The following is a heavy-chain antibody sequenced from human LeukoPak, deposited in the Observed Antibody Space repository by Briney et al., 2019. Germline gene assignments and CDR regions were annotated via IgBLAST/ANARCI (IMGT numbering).Heavy chain of an antibody. CDR1: KFTFSNYG. D-gene: IGHD2-15*01. V-gene: IGHV3-30*03. J-gene: IGHJ4*02. CDR2: VSSDGGTK. Sequence: GGSLRLSCTASKFTFSNYGMQWVRQAPGKGLEWVAVVSSDGGTKYYADSVKGRFTISRDNSRNTMYLQMDSLRAEDTAVYYCARYSNGDYFDYWGQGTLVTVSS. CDR3: ARYSNGDYFDY.